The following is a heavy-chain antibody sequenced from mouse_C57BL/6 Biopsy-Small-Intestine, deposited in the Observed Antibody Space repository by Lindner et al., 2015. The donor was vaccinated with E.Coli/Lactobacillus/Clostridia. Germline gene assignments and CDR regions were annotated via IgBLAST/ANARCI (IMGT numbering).Heavy chain of an antibody. CDR3: ARSGEGVYAMDY. CDR1: GYAFTNYL. V-gene: IGHV1-54*01. Sequence: VRLQESGAELVRPGTSVKVSCKASGYAFTNYLIEWVKQRPGQGLEWIGVINPGSGGTNYNEKFKGKATLTADKSSSTAYMQLSSLTSEDSAVYFCARSGEGVYAMDYWGQGTSVTVSS. CDR2: INPGSGGT. J-gene: IGHJ4*01.